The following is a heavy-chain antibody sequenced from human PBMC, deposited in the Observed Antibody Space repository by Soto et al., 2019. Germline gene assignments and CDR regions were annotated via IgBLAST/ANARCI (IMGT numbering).Heavy chain of an antibody. V-gene: IGHV1-18*01. J-gene: IGHJ6*02. CDR3: ASFCSCLPDYYAYGRNA. CDR2: ISAYNGNT. D-gene: IGHD3-10*02. Sequence: ASVKVSCKASGYTFTSYGISWVRQAPGQGLEWMGWISAYNGNTNYAQKLQGRVTMTTDTSTSTAYMELRSLRSDDTAVYYCASFCSCLPDYYAYGRNAWGQGTTVTVFS. CDR1: GYTFTSYG.